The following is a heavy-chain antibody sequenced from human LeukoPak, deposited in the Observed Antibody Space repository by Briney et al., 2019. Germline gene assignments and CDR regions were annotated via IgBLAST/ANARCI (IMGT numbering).Heavy chain of an antibody. CDR2: INPNSGAT. Sequence: GASVKVSCKASGYTFTGYYIHWVRQAPGQGLEWMGWINPNSGATNYEQKFQGRVSMTRDTSISTVYMELSSLRSDDTAVYYCARDGLELELPDWFDPWGQGTLVTVSS. CDR1: GYTFTGYY. D-gene: IGHD1-7*01. J-gene: IGHJ5*02. V-gene: IGHV1-2*02. CDR3: ARDGLELELPDWFDP.